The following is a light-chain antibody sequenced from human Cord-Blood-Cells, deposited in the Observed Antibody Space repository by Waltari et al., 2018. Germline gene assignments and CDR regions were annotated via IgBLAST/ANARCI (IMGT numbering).Light chain of an antibody. J-gene: IGKJ4*01. CDR3: RQRYSTPPRT. Sequence: DLQMTQSPSSLSASVGDRVTITCRASQSISSYLNWYQQKPGKAPKPLIYAASSLQSGVPSSVSGSGSGTDYTLTISSRQPEDDATDYCRQRYSTPPRTFGGGTKVEIK. V-gene: IGKV1-39*01. CDR2: AAS. CDR1: QSISSY.